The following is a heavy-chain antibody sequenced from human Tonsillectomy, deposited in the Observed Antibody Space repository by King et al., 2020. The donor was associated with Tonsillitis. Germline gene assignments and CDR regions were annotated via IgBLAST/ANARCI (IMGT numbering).Heavy chain of an antibody. V-gene: IGHV3-23*04. CDR2: ISGSGGST. CDR3: AKPFDSSGYYYYYYMDV. J-gene: IGHJ6*03. CDR1: GFTFSSYA. D-gene: IGHD3-22*01. Sequence: DVQLVESGGGLVQPGGSLRLSCAGSGFTFSSYAMNWVRQAPGKGLEWVSCISGSGGSTHYADSVKGRFTISRDNSKNTLYLEMNSLRAEDTAVYYCAKPFDSSGYYYYYYMDVWGKGTTVTVSS.